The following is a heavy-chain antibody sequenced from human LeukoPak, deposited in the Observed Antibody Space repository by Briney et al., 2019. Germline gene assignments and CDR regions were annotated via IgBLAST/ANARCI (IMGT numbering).Heavy chain of an antibody. CDR3: ARDGTALVSDY. V-gene: IGHV3-21*01. Sequence: GGSLRLSCAASGFTFSSYSMNWVRQAPRKGLEWVSSISSSSSYIYYADSVKGRFTISRDNAKNSLYLQMNSLRAEDTAVYYCARDGTALVSDYWGQGTLVTVSS. CDR2: ISSSSSYI. D-gene: IGHD1-7*01. CDR1: GFTFSSYS. J-gene: IGHJ4*02.